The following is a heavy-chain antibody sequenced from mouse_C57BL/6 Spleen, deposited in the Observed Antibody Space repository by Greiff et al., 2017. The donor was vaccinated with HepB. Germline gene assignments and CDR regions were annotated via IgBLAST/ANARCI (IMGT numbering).Heavy chain of an antibody. Sequence: EVKLMESGGGLVKPGGSLKLSCAASGFTFSDYGMHWVRQAPEKGLEWVAYISSGSSTIYYADTVKGRVTLTRDNAKNTLFLQMTSLRSEDTAMYYCAGTWEGAMDYWGQGTSVTVSS. J-gene: IGHJ4*01. D-gene: IGHD4-1*01. V-gene: IGHV5-17*01. CDR1: GFTFSDYG. CDR3: AGTWEGAMDY. CDR2: ISSGSSTI.